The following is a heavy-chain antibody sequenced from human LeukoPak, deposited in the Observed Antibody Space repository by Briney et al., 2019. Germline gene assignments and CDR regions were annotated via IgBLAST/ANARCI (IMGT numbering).Heavy chain of an antibody. CDR3: ARANIAAAAGLDY. V-gene: IGHV3-74*01. CDR2: IKTDGSTT. Sequence: GGSLRLSCAVSGFTFSSSWMHWVRQAPGKGLVWVSHIKTDGSTTAYADSVKGRFTISRDNAKNTLYLQMNSLRAEDTGVYYCARANIAAAAGLDYWGQGTLVTVSS. D-gene: IGHD6-13*01. CDR1: GFTFSSSW. J-gene: IGHJ4*02.